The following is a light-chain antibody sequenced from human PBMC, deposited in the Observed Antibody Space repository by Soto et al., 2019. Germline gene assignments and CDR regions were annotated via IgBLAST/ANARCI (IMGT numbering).Light chain of an antibody. CDR3: QQYSEWPLT. J-gene: IGKJ4*01. Sequence: EIVMTQSQATLSVSPGERATLSCRASQRISSKLAWFQQQPGRTPRLLIYATSARATGIPARFSGSGSGTEFTLTISSLQSEDFAVYYCQQYSEWPLTFGGGTRVEIK. V-gene: IGKV3-15*01. CDR1: QRISSK. CDR2: ATS.